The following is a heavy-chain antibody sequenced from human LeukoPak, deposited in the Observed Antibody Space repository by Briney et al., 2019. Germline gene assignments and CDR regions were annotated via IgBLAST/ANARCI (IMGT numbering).Heavy chain of an antibody. CDR1: GGSISSRSYY. CDR2: IYYSGST. V-gene: IGHV4-39*01. CDR3: ARSGGYGSGSYDDYYYMDV. D-gene: IGHD3-10*01. J-gene: IGHJ6*03. Sequence: KSSETLSLTCTVSGGSISSRSYYWGWIRQPPGKGLEWIGSIYYSGSTYYNPSLKSRVTISVDTSKNQFSLKLSSVTAADTAVHYCARSGGYGSGSYDDYYYMDVWGKGTTVTISS.